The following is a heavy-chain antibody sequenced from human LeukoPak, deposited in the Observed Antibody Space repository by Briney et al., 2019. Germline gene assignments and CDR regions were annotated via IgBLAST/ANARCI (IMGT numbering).Heavy chain of an antibody. V-gene: IGHV3-66*01. CDR2: IYSGGST. CDR1: GFTVSSNY. D-gene: IGHD2-2*01. J-gene: IGHJ6*02. Sequence: GGSLRLSCAASGFTVSSNYMSWVRQAPGKGLEWVSVIYSGGSTYYADSVKGRFTISRDNSKNTLYLQMNSLRAEDTAVYYCARVLKGYCSSTSCSYYYYYGMDVWGQGTTVTVSS. CDR3: ARVLKGYCSSTSCSYYYYYGMDV.